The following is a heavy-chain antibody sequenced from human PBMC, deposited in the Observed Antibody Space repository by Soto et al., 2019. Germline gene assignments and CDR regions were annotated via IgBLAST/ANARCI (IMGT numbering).Heavy chain of an antibody. D-gene: IGHD6-6*01. Sequence: QVQLQESGPGLVKPSETLSLDSAVSGASVTSPIFYWSWIRQPPGKGLEWIGYMYHSASTNYNPSAKSRLTIAGNTSENRCSLKLTSVAAGDTAVYCCAGVVYDAFDVWGKGTRVSVSS. CDR1: GASVTSPIFY. J-gene: IGHJ3*01. V-gene: IGHV4-61*01. CDR3: AGVVYDAFDV. CDR2: MYHSAST.